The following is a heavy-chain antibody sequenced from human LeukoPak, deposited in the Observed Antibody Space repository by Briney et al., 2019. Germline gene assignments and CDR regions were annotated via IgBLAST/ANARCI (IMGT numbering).Heavy chain of an antibody. D-gene: IGHD6-19*01. CDR1: GYTFTSYG. V-gene: IGHV1-18*01. CDR3: ARDDGVAVAGTWGY. J-gene: IGHJ4*02. CDR2: ISAYNGNT. Sequence: GASVKVSCKASGYTFTSYGISWVRQAPGKGLEWMGCISAYNGNTEYAQKLQGRVTMTTDTSTSTAYMEVRSLTSDDTAVYYCARDDGVAVAGTWGYWGQGTLVTVSS.